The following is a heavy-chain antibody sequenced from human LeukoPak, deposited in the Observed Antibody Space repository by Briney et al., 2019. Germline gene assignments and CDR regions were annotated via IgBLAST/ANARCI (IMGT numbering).Heavy chain of an antibody. D-gene: IGHD1-26*01. CDR2: IYYSGST. Sequence: PSETLSLTCTVSGGSLSNHYWSWIRQPPGKGLEWIGHIYYSGSTNYNPSLNSRVTMSVDTSKSQFSLKLSSVTAADTAVYYCAIGDTRGNDIWGQRTMVTVSS. CDR3: AIGDTRGNDI. J-gene: IGHJ3*02. CDR1: GGSLSNHY. V-gene: IGHV4-59*11.